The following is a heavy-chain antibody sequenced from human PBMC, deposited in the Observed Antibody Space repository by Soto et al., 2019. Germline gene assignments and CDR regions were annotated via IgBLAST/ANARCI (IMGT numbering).Heavy chain of an antibody. J-gene: IGHJ5*02. CDR1: GGSISSYY. V-gene: IGHV4-4*07. CDR2: IYTSGST. D-gene: IGHD2-2*01. CDR3: ARDVRLYCSSTSCLNWFDP. Sequence: SSETLSLTCTVSGGSISSYYWSWIRQPAGKGLEWIGRIYTSGSTNYNPSLKSRVTMSVDTSKNQFSLKLSSVTAADTAVYYCARDVRLYCSSTSCLNWFDPWGQGTLVTVS.